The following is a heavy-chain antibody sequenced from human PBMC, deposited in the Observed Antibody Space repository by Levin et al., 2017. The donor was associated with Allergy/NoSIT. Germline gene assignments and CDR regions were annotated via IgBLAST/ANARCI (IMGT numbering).Heavy chain of an antibody. J-gene: IGHJ4*02. CDR2: ISSSSSTI. CDR3: ARDPAPRIAAAGTRSFDY. Sequence: GESLKISCAASGFTFSSYSMNWVRQAPGKGLEWVSYISSSSSTIYYADSVKGRFTISRDNAKNSLYLQMNSLRDEDTAVYYCARDPAPRIAAAGTRSFDYWGQGTLVTVSS. CDR1: GFTFSSYS. V-gene: IGHV3-48*02. D-gene: IGHD6-13*01.